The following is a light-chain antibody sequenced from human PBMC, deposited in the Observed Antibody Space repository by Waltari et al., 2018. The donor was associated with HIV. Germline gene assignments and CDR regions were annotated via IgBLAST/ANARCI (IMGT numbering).Light chain of an antibody. J-gene: IGKJ2*01. CDR1: QGIRND. CDR2: GAS. V-gene: IGKV1-6*02. CDR3: LQDYNYPRT. Sequence: AIQMTQSPSSLSASIGDRDTITCRASQGIRNDLAWYQQQPGKAPKLLISGASSLQTGVPSRFSGSGSDTDFTLTIDNLQPEDFATYYCLQDYNYPRTFGQGTRLEIK.